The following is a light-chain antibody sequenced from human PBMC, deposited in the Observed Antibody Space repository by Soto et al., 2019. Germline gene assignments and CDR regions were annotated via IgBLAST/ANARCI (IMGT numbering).Light chain of an antibody. CDR3: SSYAGSTTLYV. CDR2: EIS. J-gene: IGLJ1*01. V-gene: IGLV2-14*01. Sequence: QSALTQPASVSGSPGQSITISCTGTSSDIGSYNYVSWYQQYPGKAPNLMIYEISYRPSGVPNRFSGSKSGNTASLTISGLQAEDEADYYCSSYAGSTTLYVFGTGTKVTVL. CDR1: SSDIGSYNY.